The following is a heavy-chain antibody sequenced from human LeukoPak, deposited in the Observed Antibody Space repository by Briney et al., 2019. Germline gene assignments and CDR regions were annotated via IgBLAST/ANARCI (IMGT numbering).Heavy chain of an antibody. CDR3: AKDNWPGTTPFDY. CDR1: GFTFSSYE. Sequence: GGSLRLSCVASGFTFSSYEMNWVRQAPGKGLEWVSYISSSGSTICYADSVKGRFTISRDNAKNSLYLQMNSLRAEDTAVYYCAKDNWPGTTPFDYWGQGTLVTVSP. CDR2: ISSSGSTI. V-gene: IGHV3-48*03. D-gene: IGHD4-17*01. J-gene: IGHJ4*02.